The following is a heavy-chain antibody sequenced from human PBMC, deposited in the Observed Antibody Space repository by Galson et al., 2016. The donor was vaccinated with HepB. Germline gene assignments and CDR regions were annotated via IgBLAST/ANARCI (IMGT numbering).Heavy chain of an antibody. CDR3: ARDGNADSP. Sequence: SLRLSCAASGFTFRYFSIHWVRQAPGKGLEWVSLIYSGGETLYADSVKGRFTISRDHSKNTLYLQMNSLRVEDTAVYYCARDGNADSPWGQGTLVTVSS. CDR1: GFTFRYFS. D-gene: IGHD4-17*01. V-gene: IGHV3-53*01. J-gene: IGHJ5*02. CDR2: IYSGGET.